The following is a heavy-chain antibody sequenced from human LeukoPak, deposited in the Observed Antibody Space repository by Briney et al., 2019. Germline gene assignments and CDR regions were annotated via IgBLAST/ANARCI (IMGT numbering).Heavy chain of an antibody. CDR3: AKDPLYDFWSGSLPSYYYYGMDV. D-gene: IGHD3-3*01. Sequence: GGSLRLSCAASGFTFSSSSMNWVRQAPGKGLEWVSSISRSSTYTYYADSVKGRFTISRDNAKNTLYLQMNSLRAEDTAVYYCAKDPLYDFWSGSLPSYYYYGMDVWGQGTTVTVSS. CDR2: ISRSSTYT. J-gene: IGHJ6*02. CDR1: GFTFSSSS. V-gene: IGHV3-21*04.